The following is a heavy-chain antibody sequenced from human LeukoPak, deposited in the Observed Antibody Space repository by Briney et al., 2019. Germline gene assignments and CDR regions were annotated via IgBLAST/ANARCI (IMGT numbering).Heavy chain of an antibody. CDR2: ISAYNGNT. Sequence: ASVTVSCKSSGYTFTCYGCSWVRQPPGQGLEWMGFISAYNGNTNYAQKLQGRVTITTDTSTSTAYMELRSLRSDDTAVYYCAKLGVATAGQMPYYYGMDVWGKGTTVPVSS. D-gene: IGHD5-12*01. V-gene: IGHV1-18*04. CDR1: GYTFTCYG. J-gene: IGHJ6*04. CDR3: AKLGVATAGQMPYYYGMDV.